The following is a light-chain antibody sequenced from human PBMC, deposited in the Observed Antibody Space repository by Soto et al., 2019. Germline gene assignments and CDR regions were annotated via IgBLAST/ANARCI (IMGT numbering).Light chain of an antibody. Sequence: VMTPPPASLSVTPGDRASLSCRACRVSSKYLAWYQQKPGQAPRLLIFGASSRATGVPGRFSGSGSGTEFTLTISSLQPEDFAVYYCQHYNNLPRTFGQGTKVDIK. J-gene: IGKJ1*01. CDR1: RVSSKY. CDR2: GAS. V-gene: IGKV3D-15*02. CDR3: QHYNNLPRT.